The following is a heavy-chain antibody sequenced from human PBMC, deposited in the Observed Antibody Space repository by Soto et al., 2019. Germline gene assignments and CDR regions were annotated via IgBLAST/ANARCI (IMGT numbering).Heavy chain of an antibody. D-gene: IGHD4-17*01. CDR2: ISAYNGNT. V-gene: IGHV1-18*01. CDR1: GYTFTSYG. CDR3: ARRSTVSSCQVTYYDLIDF. J-gene: IGHJ6*02. Sequence: ASVKVSCKASGYTFTSYGISWVRQAPGQGLEWMGWISAYNGNTNYAQKLQGRVTMTTDTSTSTAYMELSSLRSEDTAVYYCARRSTVSSCQVTYYDLIDFRAQRSTVTVS.